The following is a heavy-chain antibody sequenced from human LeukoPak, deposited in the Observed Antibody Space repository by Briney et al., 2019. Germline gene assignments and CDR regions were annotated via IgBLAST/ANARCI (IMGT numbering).Heavy chain of an antibody. D-gene: IGHD6-6*01. J-gene: IGHJ5*02. CDR3: ARGIAARPPWFDP. Sequence: KPSQTLSLTCTVSGGSISSGSYYWSWIRQPAGKGLEWIGRIYTSGSTNYNPSLKSRVTISVDTSKNQFSLKLSSVTAADTAVYYCARGIAARPPWFDPWGQGTLVTVSS. CDR2: IYTSGST. CDR1: GGSISSGSYY. V-gene: IGHV4-61*02.